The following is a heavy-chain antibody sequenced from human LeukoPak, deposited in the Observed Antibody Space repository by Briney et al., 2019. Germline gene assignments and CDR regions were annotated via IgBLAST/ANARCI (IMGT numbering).Heavy chain of an antibody. CDR3: AGEITTVTTDLFDY. V-gene: IGHV4-30-4*01. CDR2: IYYSGST. J-gene: IGHJ4*02. D-gene: IGHD4-17*01. CDR1: GGSISSGDYY. Sequence: SQTLSLTCTVSGGSISSGDYYWSWIRQPPGKGLEWIGYIYYSGSTYYNPSLKSRVTISVDTSKNQFSLKLSSVTAADTAVYYCAGEITTVTTDLFDYWGQGTLVTVSS.